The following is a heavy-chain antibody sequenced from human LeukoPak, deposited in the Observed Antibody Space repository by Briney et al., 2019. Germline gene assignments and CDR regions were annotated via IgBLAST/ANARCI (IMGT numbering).Heavy chain of an antibody. CDR2: IYNTGST. D-gene: IGHD3-3*01. V-gene: IGHV4-59*01. Sequence: SETLSLTCTVSGAAITSYYWIWIRQPPGKGLEWIGYIYNTGSTSYNPSLKSRVTISEDTSKNQFSLKLSSVTAADTAVYYCARGGDYDFWSGYSNYYYMDVWGKGTTVTVSS. CDR3: ARGGDYDFWSGYSNYYYMDV. J-gene: IGHJ6*03. CDR1: GAAITSYY.